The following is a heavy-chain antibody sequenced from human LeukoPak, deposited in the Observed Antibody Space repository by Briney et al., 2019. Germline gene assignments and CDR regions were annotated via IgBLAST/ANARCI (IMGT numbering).Heavy chain of an antibody. CDR3: ARVRGIAVAGTNRWFDP. V-gene: IGHV1-8*02. J-gene: IGHJ5*02. Sequence: ASVKVSCKASGGTFSSYAISWVRQAPGQGLEWMGWMNPNSGNTGYAQKFQGRVTMTRNTSISTAYMELSSLRSEDTAVYYCARVRGIAVAGTNRWFDPWGQGTLVTVSS. D-gene: IGHD6-19*01. CDR1: GGTFSSYA. CDR2: MNPNSGNT.